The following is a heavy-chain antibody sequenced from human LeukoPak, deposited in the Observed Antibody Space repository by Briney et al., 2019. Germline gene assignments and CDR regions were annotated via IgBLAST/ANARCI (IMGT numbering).Heavy chain of an antibody. CDR1: GFTFSSYA. CDR2: ISGSGGST. Sequence: PGGSLRLSCAASGFTFSSYAMSWVRQAPGKGLEWVSAISGSGGSTYYADSVKGRFTISRDNSKNTLYLQMNSLRAEDTAVYYCAKDSITIFGVVIQRFDYWGQGTLVTVSS. CDR3: AKDSITIFGVVIQRFDY. D-gene: IGHD3-3*01. V-gene: IGHV3-23*01. J-gene: IGHJ4*02.